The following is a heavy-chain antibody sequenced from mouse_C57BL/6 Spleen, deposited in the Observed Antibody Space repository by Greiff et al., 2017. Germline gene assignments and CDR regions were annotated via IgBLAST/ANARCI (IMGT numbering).Heavy chain of an antibody. CDR1: GYAFSSYW. CDR2: IYPGDGDT. Sequence: QVQLQQSGAELVKPGASVTISCKASGYAFSSYWMNWVKQRPGQGLEWIGQIYPGDGDTNYNGKFKGKATLTAAKSSSTAYMQLSSLTSEDSAVYVCARGNWDGGFAYWGQGTLVTVSA. CDR3: ARGNWDGGFAY. V-gene: IGHV1-80*01. D-gene: IGHD4-1*02. J-gene: IGHJ3*01.